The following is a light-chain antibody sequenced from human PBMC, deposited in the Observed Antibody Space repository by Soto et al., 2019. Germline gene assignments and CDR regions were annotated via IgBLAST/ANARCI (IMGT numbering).Light chain of an antibody. Sequence: EIVLTQSPATLSLSPGERATLSCRASQSVSSYLAWYQQKPGQAPRLLIYDASIRATGIPARFSGSGSGTDFTLPISSLEHEDFAVYYCQQRSNWPAGTFGQGTKLEIK. V-gene: IGKV3-11*01. J-gene: IGKJ2*01. CDR1: QSVSSY. CDR2: DAS. CDR3: QQRSNWPAGT.